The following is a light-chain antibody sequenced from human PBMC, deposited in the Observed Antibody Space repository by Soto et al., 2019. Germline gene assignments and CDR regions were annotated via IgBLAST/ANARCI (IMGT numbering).Light chain of an antibody. J-gene: IGLJ1*01. CDR1: SSDVGGYNY. CDR2: DVS. CDR3: SLYTSSSTYV. V-gene: IGLV2-14*01. Sequence: QSALTQPASVSGSPGQSITISCTGTSSDVGGYNYVSWYQQHPGKAPKLMIYDVSNRPSGVSNRFSGSKSGNTASLTISGLQAEDEADYYCSLYTSSSTYVFGTGTKLIVL.